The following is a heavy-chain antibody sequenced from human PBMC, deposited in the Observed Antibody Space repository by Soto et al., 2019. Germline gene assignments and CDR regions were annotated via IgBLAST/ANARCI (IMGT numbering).Heavy chain of an antibody. CDR2: IYSGGST. CDR3: ASLLTMVRGSIDY. Sequence: GGSLRLSCAASGFTVSSNYMSWVRQAPGKGLEWVSVIYSGGSTYYADSVKGRFTISRDNSKNTLYLQMNSLRAEDTAVYYCASLLTMVRGSIDYWGQGTLVTVSS. D-gene: IGHD3-10*01. J-gene: IGHJ4*02. CDR1: GFTVSSNY. V-gene: IGHV3-66*01.